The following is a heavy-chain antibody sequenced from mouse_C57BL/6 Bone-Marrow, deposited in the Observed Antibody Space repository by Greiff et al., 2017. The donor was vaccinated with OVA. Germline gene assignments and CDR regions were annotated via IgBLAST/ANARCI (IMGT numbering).Heavy chain of an antibody. Sequence: VKLMESDAELVKPGASVKISCKVSGYTFTDHTIHWMKQRPEQGLEWIGYIYPRDGSTKYNEKFKGKATLTADKSSSTAYMQLNSLTSEDSAVYFCARSIDYDYDGGENFDYWGQGTTLTVSS. D-gene: IGHD2-4*01. CDR1: GYTFTDHT. J-gene: IGHJ2*01. CDR2: IYPRDGST. V-gene: IGHV1-78*01. CDR3: ARSIDYDYDGGENFDY.